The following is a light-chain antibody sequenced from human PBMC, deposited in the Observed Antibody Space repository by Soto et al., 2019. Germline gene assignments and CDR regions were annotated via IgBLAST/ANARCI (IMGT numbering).Light chain of an antibody. Sequence: DIVMTQSPDSLAVSLGERATINCRSSQSVLYSFNNKNYLGWYQQKPGQAPKLLIYWASTRESGVPDRFSGSGSGTDFTLTISSLQAEDVGVYYCEHYYSDPPWTFGQGTKVEIK. J-gene: IGKJ1*01. CDR3: EHYYSDPPWT. CDR1: QSVLYSFNNKNY. V-gene: IGKV4-1*01. CDR2: WAS.